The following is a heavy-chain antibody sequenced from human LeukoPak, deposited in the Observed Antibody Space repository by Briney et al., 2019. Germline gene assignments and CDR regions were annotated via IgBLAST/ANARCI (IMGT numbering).Heavy chain of an antibody. CDR1: GGSISSSSYY. CDR3: ARGNEDSWTIDAFDI. D-gene: IGHD6-13*01. CDR2: IYYSGST. Sequence: SETLSLTCTVSGGSISSSSYYWGWIRQPPGKGLEWIVSIYYSGSTYYNPSLKSRVSISIHTSKNQFSLNLSSVTAADTAVYYWARGNEDSWTIDAFDIWGQGTMVTVSS. J-gene: IGHJ3*02. V-gene: IGHV4-39*01.